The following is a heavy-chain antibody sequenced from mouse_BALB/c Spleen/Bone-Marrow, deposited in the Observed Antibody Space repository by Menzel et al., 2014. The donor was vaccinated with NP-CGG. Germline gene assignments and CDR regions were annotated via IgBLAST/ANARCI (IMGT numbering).Heavy chain of an antibody. Sequence: EVKLMESGPELVKPGASVKMSCKASGYTFTSYVMHWVKQKPGQGLEWIGYINPYNDGTKYNEKFKGKATLTSDKSSSTAYMELSSLTSEDSAVYYCARRDTTALPFAYWGQGTLVTVSA. D-gene: IGHD1-2*01. CDR1: GYTFTSYV. CDR3: ARRDTTALPFAY. CDR2: INPYNDGT. V-gene: IGHV1-14*01. J-gene: IGHJ3*01.